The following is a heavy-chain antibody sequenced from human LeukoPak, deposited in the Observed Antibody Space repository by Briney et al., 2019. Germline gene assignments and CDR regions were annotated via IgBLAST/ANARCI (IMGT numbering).Heavy chain of an antibody. Sequence: PSETLSLTCTVSGGSISSYYWSWIRQPPGKGLEWIGYIYYSGSTNYNPSLKGRVTISVDTSKNQFSLKLSSVTAADTTVYYCARVKWELHYVGWFDPWGPGTMVTVSS. V-gene: IGHV4-59*01. CDR3: ARVKWELHYVGWFDP. J-gene: IGHJ5*02. CDR1: GGSISSYY. D-gene: IGHD1-26*01. CDR2: IYYSGST.